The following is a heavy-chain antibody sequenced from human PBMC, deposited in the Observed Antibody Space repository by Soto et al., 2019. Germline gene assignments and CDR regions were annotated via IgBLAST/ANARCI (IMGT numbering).Heavy chain of an antibody. J-gene: IGHJ4*02. CDR1: GGSFSGYY. CDR3: ARGHLHGKGY. V-gene: IGHV4-34*01. CDR2: INHSGST. Sequence: ASETLSLTCAVYGGSFSGYYWSWIRQPPGKGLEWIGEINHSGSTNYNPSLKRRVTISVDTSKNQFSLKLRSVTAADTAVYYCARGHLHGKGYWGQGTLVTVAA.